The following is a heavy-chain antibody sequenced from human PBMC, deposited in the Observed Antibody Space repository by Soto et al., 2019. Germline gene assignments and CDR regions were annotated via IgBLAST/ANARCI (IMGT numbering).Heavy chain of an antibody. Sequence: EVQLVESGGGLVQPGGSLRLSCAASGFTFSDYWMHWVRQDPGKGLVWVSRINSDGSSPTYADSVKGRFTISRDNAKNTLYLQMNSLRAEDTAVYYCGRGDGSRWPFYYMDVWGKGTTVTVSS. CDR2: INSDGSSP. CDR3: GRGDGSRWPFYYMDV. J-gene: IGHJ6*03. V-gene: IGHV3-74*01. D-gene: IGHD2-15*01. CDR1: GFTFSDYW.